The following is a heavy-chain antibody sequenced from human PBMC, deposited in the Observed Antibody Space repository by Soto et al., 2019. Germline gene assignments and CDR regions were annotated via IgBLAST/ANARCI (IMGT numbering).Heavy chain of an antibody. V-gene: IGHV4-34*01. CDR2: INHSGST. Sequence: PSETLSLTSSVYGGSFSGYYWSWIRQPPGKGLEWIGEINHSGSTNYNPSLKSRVTISVDTSKNQFSLKLSSVTAADTAVYYCARGQQQLVPDNWFDPWGQGTLVTVSS. J-gene: IGHJ5*02. CDR3: ARGQQQLVPDNWFDP. CDR1: GGSFSGYY. D-gene: IGHD6-13*01.